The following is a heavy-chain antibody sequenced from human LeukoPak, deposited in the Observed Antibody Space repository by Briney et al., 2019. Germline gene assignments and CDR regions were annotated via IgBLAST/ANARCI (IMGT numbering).Heavy chain of an antibody. V-gene: IGHV3-48*03. J-gene: IGHJ6*03. Sequence: PGGSPRLSCAASGFTFSSYEMNWVRQAPGKGLEWVSYISSSGSTIYYADSVKGRFTISRDNAKNSLYLQMNSLRAEDTAVYYCARVSRGSWYGYYYMDVWGKGTTVTISS. D-gene: IGHD1-26*01. CDR1: GFTFSSYE. CDR3: ARVSRGSWYGYYYMDV. CDR2: ISSSGSTI.